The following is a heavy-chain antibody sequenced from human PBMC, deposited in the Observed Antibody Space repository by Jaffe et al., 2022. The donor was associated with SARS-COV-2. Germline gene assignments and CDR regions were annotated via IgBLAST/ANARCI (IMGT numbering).Heavy chain of an antibody. Sequence: EVQLVESGGGLVKPGGSLRLSCAASGFTFSSYSMNWVRQAPGKGLEWVSSISSSSSYIYYADSVKGRFTISRDNAKNSLYLQMNSLRAEDTAVYYCARDEYDYVWGSYRPDYWGQGTLVTVSS. CDR3: ARDEYDYVWGSYRPDY. CDR2: ISSSSSYI. J-gene: IGHJ4*02. D-gene: IGHD3-16*02. V-gene: IGHV3-21*01. CDR1: GFTFSSYS.